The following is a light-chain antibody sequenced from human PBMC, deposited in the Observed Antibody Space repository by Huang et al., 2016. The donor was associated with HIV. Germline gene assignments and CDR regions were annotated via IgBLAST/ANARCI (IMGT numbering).Light chain of an antibody. CDR2: GAS. Sequence: EIVLTQSPGTLSFSPGERATLSCRASQIVASNYLAWYQQRPGQAPRLLIYGASSRDTGIPDRFSGSGSGTDFTLTISRLESEDFAVYYCKQYADSPRTFGQGTRVEIK. CDR3: KQYADSPRT. CDR1: QIVASNY. V-gene: IGKV3-20*01. J-gene: IGKJ1*01.